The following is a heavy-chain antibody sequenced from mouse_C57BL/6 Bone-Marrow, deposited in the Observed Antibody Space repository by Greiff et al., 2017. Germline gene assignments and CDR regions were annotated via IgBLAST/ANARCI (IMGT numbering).Heavy chain of an antibody. CDR1: GFTFSSYA. V-gene: IGHV5-9-1*02. J-gene: IGHJ4*01. D-gene: IGHD2-4*01. Sequence: EVKLVESGEGLVKPGGSLKLSCAASGFTFSSYAMSWVRQTPEKRLEWVAYISSGGDYIYYADTVTGRFTISRDNARNTLYLQMSSLKSEDTAMYYCTRGRGITAFYYYAMDYWGQGTSVTVSS. CDR2: ISSGGDYI. CDR3: TRGRGITAFYYYAMDY.